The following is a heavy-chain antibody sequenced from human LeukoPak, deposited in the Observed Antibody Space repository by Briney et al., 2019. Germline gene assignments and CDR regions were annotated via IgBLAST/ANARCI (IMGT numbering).Heavy chain of an antibody. CDR1: GGSFSGYC. J-gene: IGHJ4*02. D-gene: IGHD1-26*01. CDR3: ARGSSVELFDY. Sequence: SETLSLTCAVYGGSFSGYCWSWIRQPPGKGLEWIGEINHSGSTNYNPSLKSRVTISVDTSKNQFPLKLSSVTAADPAVYYCARGSSVELFDYWGQGTLVTVSS. CDR2: INHSGST. V-gene: IGHV4-34*01.